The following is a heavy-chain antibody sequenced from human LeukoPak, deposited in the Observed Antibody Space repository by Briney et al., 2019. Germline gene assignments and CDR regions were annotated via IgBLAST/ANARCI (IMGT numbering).Heavy chain of an antibody. V-gene: IGHV4-31*03. CDR3: ATIVDTVSPAAFGY. CDR1: GGSISSGGYY. J-gene: IGHJ4*02. D-gene: IGHD5-18*01. CDR2: IYYSGST. Sequence: PSETLSLTCTVSGGSISSGGYYWSWIRQHPGKGLEWIGYIYYSGSTYYNPSLKSRVTISVDTSKNQFSLELSSVTAADTAVYYCATIVDTVSPAAFGYWGQGTLVTVSS.